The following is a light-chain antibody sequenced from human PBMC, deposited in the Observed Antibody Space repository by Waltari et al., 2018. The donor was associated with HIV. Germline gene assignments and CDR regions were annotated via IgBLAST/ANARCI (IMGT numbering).Light chain of an antibody. CDR2: EVY. Sequence: QAALTHPPSVSGSPGQSITISCTGTRSEVGGYNFVSCYQPYPGKTPKVMIYEVYNRPSGVSHRFSGSKSGNTASLTISGLQAEDEADYYCSSYTSSSTPYVFGTGTKVTVL. CDR1: RSEVGGYNF. CDR3: SSYTSSSTPYV. V-gene: IGLV2-14*01. J-gene: IGLJ1*01.